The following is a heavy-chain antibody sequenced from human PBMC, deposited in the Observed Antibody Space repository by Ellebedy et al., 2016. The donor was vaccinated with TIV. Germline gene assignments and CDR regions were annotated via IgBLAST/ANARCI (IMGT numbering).Heavy chain of an antibody. J-gene: IGHJ4*02. D-gene: IGHD2-2*01. Sequence: SETLSLTCVISGDSVSTDIGWNWIRQSPGKGLEWIGEINHNGSPNYNSSLKSRVNISVDTSQKTFSLRLNSVTAADTAVYYCARGYASSYWGQGTLVTVSS. V-gene: IGHV4/OR15-8*01. CDR3: ARGYASSY. CDR1: GDSVSTDIG. CDR2: INHNGSP.